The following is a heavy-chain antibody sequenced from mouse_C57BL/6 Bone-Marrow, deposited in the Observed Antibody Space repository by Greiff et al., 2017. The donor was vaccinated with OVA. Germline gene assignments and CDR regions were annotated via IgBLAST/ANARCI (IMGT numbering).Heavy chain of an antibody. V-gene: IGHV2-6-1*01. J-gene: IGHJ4*01. CDR1: GFSFTSYG. CDR3: ARHGSYSIHYAMDY. Sequence: VQRVESGPGLVAPSQSLSITCTVSGFSFTSYGVHWVRQPPGKGLEWLVVIWSDGSTTYNSALKSRLSISKDNSKSQVFLKMNSLQTDDTAMYYCARHGSYSIHYAMDYWGQGTSVTVSS. CDR2: IWSDGST. D-gene: IGHD2-12*01.